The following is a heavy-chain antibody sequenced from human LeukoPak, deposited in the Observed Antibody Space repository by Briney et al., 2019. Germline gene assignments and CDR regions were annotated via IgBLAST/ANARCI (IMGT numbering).Heavy chain of an antibody. D-gene: IGHD1-26*01. J-gene: IGHJ5*02. CDR2: IYVSGTT. Sequence: PSETLSLTCTVSGVSISSYYWSWIRQSAGKGLEWIGRIYVSGTTNYNPSLESRVTMSVDTSKNQFSLKLASVTAAGTAVYYCAREWDGASVWFDPWGQGTLVTVSS. V-gene: IGHV4-4*07. CDR1: GVSISSYY. CDR3: AREWDGASVWFDP.